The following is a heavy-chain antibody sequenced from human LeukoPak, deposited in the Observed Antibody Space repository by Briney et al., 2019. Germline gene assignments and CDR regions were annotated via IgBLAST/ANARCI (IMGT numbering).Heavy chain of an antibody. D-gene: IGHD5-24*01. CDR3: ARIRDGYNDAYDI. J-gene: IGHJ3*02. V-gene: IGHV1-2*02. CDR2: INPNSGGT. Sequence: GASVKVSCKASGYTFTGYYMHWVRQAPGQGLEWMGWINPNSGGTNYAQKFQGRVTMTRDTSISTAYMELSSLRSEDTAIYYCARIRDGYNDAYDIWGQGTVVTVPS. CDR1: GYTFTGYY.